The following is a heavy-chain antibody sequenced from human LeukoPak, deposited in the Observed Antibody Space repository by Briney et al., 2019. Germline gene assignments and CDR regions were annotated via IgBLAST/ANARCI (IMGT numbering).Heavy chain of an antibody. Sequence: ASVKVSCKASGYTFTGCYMHWVRQAPGQGLEWMGWINPNSGGTNYAQKFQGRVTMTRDTSISTAYMELSRLRSDDTAVYYCARILSNYGSGSYYTSDYWGQGTLVTVSS. D-gene: IGHD3-10*01. V-gene: IGHV1-2*02. CDR3: ARILSNYGSGSYYTSDY. CDR1: GYTFTGCY. CDR2: INPNSGGT. J-gene: IGHJ4*02.